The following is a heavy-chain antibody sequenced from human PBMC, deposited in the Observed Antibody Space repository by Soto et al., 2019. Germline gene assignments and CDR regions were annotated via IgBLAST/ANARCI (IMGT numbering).Heavy chain of an antibody. CDR2: IYPGDSDT. Sequence: PGESLKISCKGSGCSFTSYWIGWVRQMPGKGLEWMGIIYPGDSDTRYSPSFQGQVTISADKSISTAYLQWSSLKASDTAMYYCARWGRNIVVDSSWFDPWGQGTLVTVS. CDR3: ARWGRNIVVDSSWFDP. CDR1: GCSFTSYW. V-gene: IGHV5-51*01. J-gene: IGHJ5*02. D-gene: IGHD2-15*01.